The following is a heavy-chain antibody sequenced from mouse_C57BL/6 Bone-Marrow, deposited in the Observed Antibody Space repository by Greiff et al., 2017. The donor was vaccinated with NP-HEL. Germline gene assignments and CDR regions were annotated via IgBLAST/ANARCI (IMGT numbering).Heavy chain of an antibody. V-gene: IGHV1-81*01. J-gene: IGHJ1*03. CDR1: GYTFTSYG. CDR2: IYPRSGNT. CDR3: ARRYYGSSYPWYCDV. D-gene: IGHD1-1*01. Sequence: VQLQQSGAELARPGASVKLSCKASGYTFTSYGISWVKQRTGQGLEWIGEIYPRSGNTYYNEKFKGKATLTADKSSSTAYMELRSLTSEDSAVYFCARRYYGSSYPWYCDVWGTGTTVTVSS.